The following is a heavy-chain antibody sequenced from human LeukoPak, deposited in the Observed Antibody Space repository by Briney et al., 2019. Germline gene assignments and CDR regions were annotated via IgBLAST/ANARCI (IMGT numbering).Heavy chain of an antibody. CDR1: GFTFSSYW. D-gene: IGHD6-13*01. V-gene: IGHV3-7*03. J-gene: IGHJ4*02. Sequence: AGGSLRLSCAASGFTFSSYWMSWVRQAPGKGLECVANINQDGSEKYFVDSVKGRFTISRDNSKNTLYLQMNSLRAEDTAVYYCAKTRPLDSSSWSHGDYWGQGTLVTVSS. CDR3: AKTRPLDSSSWSHGDY. CDR2: INQDGSEK.